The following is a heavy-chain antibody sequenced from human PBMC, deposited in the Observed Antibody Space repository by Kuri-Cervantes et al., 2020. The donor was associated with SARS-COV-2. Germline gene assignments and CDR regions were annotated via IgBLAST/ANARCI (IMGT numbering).Heavy chain of an antibody. CDR2: INPNSGGT. V-gene: IGHV1-2*02. J-gene: IGHJ6*03. Sequence: ASVKVSCKASGYTFTGYYMHWVRQAPGQGLEWMGWINPNSGGTNYAQKFQGRVTMTRDTSISTAYMELSSLRSEDTAVYYCAREWVLRFLEWSHNSPYYYYYMDVWGKGATVTVSS. D-gene: IGHD3-3*01. CDR1: GYTFTGYY. CDR3: AREWVLRFLEWSHNSPYYYYYMDV.